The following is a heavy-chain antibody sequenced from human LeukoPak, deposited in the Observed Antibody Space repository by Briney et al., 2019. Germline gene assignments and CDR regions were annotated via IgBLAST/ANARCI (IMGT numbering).Heavy chain of an antibody. CDR2: INAGNGNT. CDR3: ARDRATMIVGNPMGDY. CDR1: GYTFTSYA. Sequence: ASVKVSCKASGYTFTSYAMHWVRQAPGQRLEWRGWINAGNGNTKYSQKFQGRVTITRDTSASTAYMELSSLRSEDTAVYYCARDRATMIVGNPMGDYWGQGTLDTVSS. V-gene: IGHV1-3*01. J-gene: IGHJ4*02. D-gene: IGHD3-22*01.